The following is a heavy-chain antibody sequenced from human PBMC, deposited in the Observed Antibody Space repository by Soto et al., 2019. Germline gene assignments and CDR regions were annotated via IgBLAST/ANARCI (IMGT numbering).Heavy chain of an antibody. V-gene: IGHV3-23*01. CDR2: ISGSGGST. CDR1: GFTFSSYA. Sequence: GGSLRLSCAASGFTFSSYAMSWVRQAPGKGLEWVSAISGSGGSTYYADSVKGRFTISRDNSKNTLYLQMNSLRAEDTAVYYCANPGEGGFWSGYYTEYYYYYMDVWGKGTTVTVSS. J-gene: IGHJ6*03. CDR3: ANPGEGGFWSGYYTEYYYYYMDV. D-gene: IGHD3-3*01.